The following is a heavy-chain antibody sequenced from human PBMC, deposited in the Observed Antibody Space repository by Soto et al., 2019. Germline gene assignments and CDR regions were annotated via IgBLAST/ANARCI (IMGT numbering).Heavy chain of an antibody. CDR2: ILYDGSKQ. J-gene: IGHJ4*02. V-gene: IGHV3-33*01. CDR1: GFTFSSYG. CDR3: TRGDY. Sequence: QVQLVESGGGVVQPGRSLRLSCAASGFTFSSYGMHWVRQAPGKGLEWVAVILYDGSKQYYTDSVKGRFTISRDNSKNIHYLQMDSLRAEDPAMYYCTRGDYWGQGTLVTVSS.